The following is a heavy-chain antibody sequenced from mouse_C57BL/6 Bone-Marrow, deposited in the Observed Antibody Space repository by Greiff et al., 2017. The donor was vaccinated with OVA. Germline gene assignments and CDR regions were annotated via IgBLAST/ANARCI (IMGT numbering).Heavy chain of an antibody. CDR1: GYTFTSYW. Sequence: EVMLVESGTVLARPGASVKMSCKTSGYTFTSYWMHWVKQRPGQGLEWIGAIYPGNSDTSYNQKFKGKAKLTAVTSASTAYMELSSLTNEDSAVYYCTRGRYYGSSYYFDYWGQGTTLTVSS. V-gene: IGHV1-5*01. CDR2: IYPGNSDT. J-gene: IGHJ2*01. CDR3: TRGRYYGSSYYFDY. D-gene: IGHD1-1*01.